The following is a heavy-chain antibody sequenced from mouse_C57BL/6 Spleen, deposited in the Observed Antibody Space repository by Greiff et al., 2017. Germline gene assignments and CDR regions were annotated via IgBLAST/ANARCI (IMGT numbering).Heavy chain of an antibody. V-gene: IGHV10-1*01. CDR3: VRPSWDRYFDV. CDR2: IRSKSNNYAT. CDR1: GFSFNTYA. J-gene: IGHJ1*03. D-gene: IGHD4-1*01. Sequence: DVMLVESGGGLVQPKGSLKLSCAASGFSFNTYAMNWVRQAPGKGLEWVARIRSKSNNYATYYAESVKDRFTISRDDSESMLYLRMNNLETEDTAMYYCVRPSWDRYFDVWGKGTSVTVSS.